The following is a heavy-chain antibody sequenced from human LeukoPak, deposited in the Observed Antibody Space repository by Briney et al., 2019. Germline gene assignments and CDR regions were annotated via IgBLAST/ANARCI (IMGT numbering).Heavy chain of an antibody. V-gene: IGHV3-7*01. CDR1: GFTFSIYW. CDR2: IKQDGSEK. D-gene: IGHD5-24*01. Sequence: PGGSLRLSCVASGFTFSIYWMSWVRPAPGRGREWVANIKQDGSEKYYVGSVKGRFTISRENAKNTTYLQMNSLRAEDTAVYYCAKVDGYNVGYWGQGTLVTVSS. J-gene: IGHJ4*02. CDR3: AKVDGYNVGY.